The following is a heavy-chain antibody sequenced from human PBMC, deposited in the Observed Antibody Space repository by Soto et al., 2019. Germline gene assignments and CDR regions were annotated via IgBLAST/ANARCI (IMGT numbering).Heavy chain of an antibody. CDR1: GFTFDDYA. D-gene: IGHD2-8*01. CDR2: VSGKGGSR. CDR3: AKDMDWGFCTSDVCSMATFGY. Sequence: EVHLVESGGGLVQPGRSLRLSCAASGFTFDDYAMHWVRQTPGKGLMWVAGVSGKGGSRGYADAVKGRFTISRDNAKKTLYLQMDSTRAENTVLYYCAKDMDWGFCTSDVCSMATFGYWGQGALVTVSS. V-gene: IGHV3-9*01. J-gene: IGHJ4*02.